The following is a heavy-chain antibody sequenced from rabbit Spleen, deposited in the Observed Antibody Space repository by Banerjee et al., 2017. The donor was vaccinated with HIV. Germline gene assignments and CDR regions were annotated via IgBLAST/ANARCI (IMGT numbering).Heavy chain of an antibody. J-gene: IGHJ4*01. CDR2: IDIGSRDFT. V-gene: IGHV1S45*01. Sequence: QEQLVESGGGLVQPEGSLTLTCKASGIDFSSYNFICWVRQAPGKGLEWIACIDIGSRDFTYYASWAKGRFIISKTSSTTVTLQMTSLTVADTATYFCARDLVGVIGWNFYLWGQGTLVTVS. CDR3: ARDLVGVIGWNFYL. D-gene: IGHD1-1*01. CDR1: GIDFSSYNF.